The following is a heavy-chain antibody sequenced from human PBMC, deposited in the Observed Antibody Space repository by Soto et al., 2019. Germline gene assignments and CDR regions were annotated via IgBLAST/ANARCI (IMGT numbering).Heavy chain of an antibody. D-gene: IGHD3-22*01. CDR1: GGTFSSYT. CDR2: ITPMFGKP. Sequence: QVQLVQSGAEVKKPGSSVKVSCKASGGTFSSYTITWVRQAPGQGLEWMGGITPMFGKPNYAQNFRGRVTITADESTSTAYMELYNLRSEDTAMYFCARDGTLYDSRAYYYLYWGQGTLVTVSS. J-gene: IGHJ4*02. CDR3: ARDGTLYDSRAYYYLY. V-gene: IGHV1-69*01.